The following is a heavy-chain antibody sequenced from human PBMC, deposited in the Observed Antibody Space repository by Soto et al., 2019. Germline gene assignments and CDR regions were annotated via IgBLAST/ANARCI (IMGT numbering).Heavy chain of an antibody. Sequence: ASVKVSCKASGGTFSSYAISWVRQAPGQGLEWMGGIIPIFGTANYAQKFQGRVTITADESTSTAYMELSSLRSEDTAVYYCARSYCTNGLCYNAADYYYYGMDVWGQGTTVTVSS. CDR3: ARSYCTNGLCYNAADYYYYGMDV. CDR2: IIPIFGTA. J-gene: IGHJ6*02. D-gene: IGHD2-8*01. V-gene: IGHV1-69*13. CDR1: GGTFSSYA.